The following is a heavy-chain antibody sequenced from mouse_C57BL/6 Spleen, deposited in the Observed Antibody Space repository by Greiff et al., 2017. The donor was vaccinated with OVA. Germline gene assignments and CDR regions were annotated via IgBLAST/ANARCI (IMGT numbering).Heavy chain of an antibody. Sequence: VQLQQSGAELARPGASVKLSCKASGYTFTSYGISWVKQRTGQGLEWIGEIYPRSGNTYYNEKFKGKATLTADKSSSTAYMELRSLTSEDSAVDFCARGDSYYAMDYWGQGTSVTVSS. CDR1: GYTFTSYG. J-gene: IGHJ4*01. CDR2: IYPRSGNT. CDR3: ARGDSYYAMDY. V-gene: IGHV1-81*01.